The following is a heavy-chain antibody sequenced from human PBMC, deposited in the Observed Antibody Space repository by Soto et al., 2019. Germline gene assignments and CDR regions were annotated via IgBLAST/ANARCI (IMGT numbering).Heavy chain of an antibody. CDR2: IWYDGSNK. CDR3: VWWGCSATNCNLKKRSSDL. V-gene: IGHV3-33*03. Sequence: QVQLVESGGGVVQPGMSLRLSCAASGFIFNEYGMHWVRQAPGKGLEWVAVIWYDGSNKYYADSVKGRFTISRDNSKNTMSLQMNNLRTEDTAVDYCVWWGCSATNCNLKKRSSDLWGQGTLVTVSS. D-gene: IGHD1-7*01. CDR1: GFIFNEYG. J-gene: IGHJ5*01.